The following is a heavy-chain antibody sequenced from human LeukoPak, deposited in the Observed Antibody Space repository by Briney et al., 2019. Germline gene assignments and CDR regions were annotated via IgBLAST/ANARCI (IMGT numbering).Heavy chain of an antibody. J-gene: IGHJ2*01. V-gene: IGHV4-30-4*01. CDR2: ISYSGST. CDR3: ARDRWFGELLSLGWYFDL. Sequence: PSETLSLTCTVSGGSISSGDYYWSWIRQPPGKGLEWVGYISYSGSTYYHPSLKSRLTISLDTSKNQFSLKLSSVTAADTAVYYCARDRWFGELLSLGWYFDLWGRGTLVTVSS. CDR1: GGSISSGDYY. D-gene: IGHD3-10*01.